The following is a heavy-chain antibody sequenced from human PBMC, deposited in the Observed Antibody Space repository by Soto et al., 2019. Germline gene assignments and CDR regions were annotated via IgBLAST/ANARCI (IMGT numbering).Heavy chain of an antibody. V-gene: IGHV3-23*01. J-gene: IGHJ4*02. Sequence: GGSLRLSCAASGFTFSSYAMSWVRQAPGTGLEWVSTISDSAGSTHYADSVKGRFTISRDNSKNTLYLQMNSLRTDDTAVYYCAKDRAVYGDYTDYWGQGALVTVSS. D-gene: IGHD4-17*01. CDR1: GFTFSSYA. CDR2: ISDSAGST. CDR3: AKDRAVYGDYTDY.